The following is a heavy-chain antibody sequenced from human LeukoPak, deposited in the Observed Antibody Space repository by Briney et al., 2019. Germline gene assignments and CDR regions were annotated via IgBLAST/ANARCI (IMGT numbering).Heavy chain of an antibody. D-gene: IGHD4-17*01. V-gene: IGHV3-11*01. CDR2: ICSSGSTI. CDR3: AKPTVTTMDYYYYMDV. Sequence: GGSLRLSCAASGFTFSDYYMSWIRQAPGKGLEWVSYICSSGSTIYYADSVKGRFTISRDNAKNSLYLQMNSLRAEDTAVYYCAKPTVTTMDYYYYMDVWGKGTTVTVSS. CDR1: GFTFSDYY. J-gene: IGHJ6*03.